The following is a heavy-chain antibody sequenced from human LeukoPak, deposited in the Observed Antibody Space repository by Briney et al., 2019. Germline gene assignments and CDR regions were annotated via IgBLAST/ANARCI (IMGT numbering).Heavy chain of an antibody. CDR3: ARPGVSSSVAVWFDP. Sequence: QSGGSLRLSCAASGITFSSYWMSWVRQAPGKGLEWVATIKQDGSEKYYVDSVKGRFTISRDNAKNSLYLQMISLRAEDTAVYYCARPGVSSSVAVWFDPWGQGTLVTVSS. V-gene: IGHV3-7*01. CDR2: IKQDGSEK. CDR1: GITFSSYW. D-gene: IGHD6-6*01. J-gene: IGHJ5*02.